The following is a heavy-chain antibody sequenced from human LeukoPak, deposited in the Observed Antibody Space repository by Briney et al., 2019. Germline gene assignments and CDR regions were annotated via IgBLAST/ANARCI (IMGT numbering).Heavy chain of an antibody. D-gene: IGHD3-10*01. J-gene: IGHJ6*03. CDR2: ISSDGSRV. CDR3: AMGYYYYYYMDV. V-gene: IGHV3-74*01. CDR1: GFTFSDYW. Sequence: PGGSLRLSCAASGFTFSDYWMHWVRQAPGKGLVWVSRISSDGSRVTYADSVKGRFTISRDNAKNTLYLQMNSLRAEDTAVYYCAMGYYYYYYMDVWGKGTTVTVSS.